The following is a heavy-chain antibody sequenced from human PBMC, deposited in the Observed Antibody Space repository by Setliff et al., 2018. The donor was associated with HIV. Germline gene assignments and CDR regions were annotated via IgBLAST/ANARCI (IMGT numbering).Heavy chain of an antibody. CDR1: GESFSGYF. V-gene: IGHV4-34*01. D-gene: IGHD6-19*01. Sequence: NPSETLSLTCAVYGESFSGYFWSWIRQSPGTGLEWIGEINHSGSANNNPSLKSRVTISVDTSKNQFSLKLRSVTAADTAMYYCARGVRDNSGWSSYYFDYWGQGTLVTVSS. CDR2: INHSGSA. J-gene: IGHJ4*02. CDR3: ARGVRDNSGWSSYYFDY.